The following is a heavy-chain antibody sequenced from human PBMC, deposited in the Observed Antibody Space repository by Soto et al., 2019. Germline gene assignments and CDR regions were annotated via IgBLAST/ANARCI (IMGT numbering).Heavy chain of an antibody. V-gene: IGHV3-48*03. D-gene: IGHD3-3*01. J-gene: IGHJ6*02. CDR1: GFTFSSYE. Sequence: GGSRRLSCSASGFTFSSYEMNWVRQAPGKGLEWVSYISDSGRTIYYADSVKGRFTVSRDDAQNSVYLQMDSLRAEDTAVYYCARDLLHYDFWSGYSAYFYYGMDVWGPGTTVTVSS. CDR3: ARDLLHYDFWSGYSAYFYYGMDV. CDR2: ISDSGRTI.